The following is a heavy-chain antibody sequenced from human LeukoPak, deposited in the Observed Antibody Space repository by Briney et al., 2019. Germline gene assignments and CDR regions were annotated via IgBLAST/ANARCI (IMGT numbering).Heavy chain of an antibody. CDR2: IYHSGST. CDR3: ARDAAAGRGAWFDP. J-gene: IGHJ5*02. D-gene: IGHD6-13*01. CDR1: GYSISSGYY. V-gene: IGHV4-38-2*02. Sequence: PSETLSLTCTVSGYSISSGYYWGWIRQPPGKGLEWIGSIYHSGSTYYNPSLKSRVTISVDTSKNQFSLKLSSVTAADTAVYYCARDAAAGRGAWFDPWGQGTLVTVAS.